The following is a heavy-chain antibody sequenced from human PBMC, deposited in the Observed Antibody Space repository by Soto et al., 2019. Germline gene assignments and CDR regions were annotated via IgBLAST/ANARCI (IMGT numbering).Heavy chain of an antibody. D-gene: IGHD3-16*01. Sequence: PSETLSLTCTVSGGSISSYYWSWIRQPPGKGLEWIGYIYYSGSTNYNPSLKSRVTMSVDTSKNQFSLKLSSVTAADTAVYYCAGPMGDNWFDPWGQGTLVTVSS. J-gene: IGHJ5*02. V-gene: IGHV4-59*01. CDR3: AGPMGDNWFDP. CDR2: IYYSGST. CDR1: GGSISSYY.